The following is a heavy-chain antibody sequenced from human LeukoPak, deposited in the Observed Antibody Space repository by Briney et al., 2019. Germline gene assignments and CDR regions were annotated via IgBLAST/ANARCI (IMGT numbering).Heavy chain of an antibody. CDR3: ARGPPLGSVDY. D-gene: IGHD1-26*01. J-gene: IGHJ4*02. CDR1: GGSFSGYY. V-gene: IGHV4-34*01. Sequence: SETLSLTCAVYGGSFSGYYWSWIRQPPGKGLEWIGEINHSGSTNYNPPLKSRVTISVDTSKTQFSLKLSSVTAADTAVYYCARGPPLGSVDYWGQGTLVTVSS. CDR2: INHSGST.